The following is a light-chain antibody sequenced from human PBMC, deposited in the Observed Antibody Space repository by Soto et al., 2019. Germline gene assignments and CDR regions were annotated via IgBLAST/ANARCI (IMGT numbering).Light chain of an antibody. CDR3: QQYKGYRLA. V-gene: IGKV1-5*03. J-gene: IGKJ4*01. CDR1: QSISNW. CDR2: KAS. Sequence: DIQMTQSTSSLSASVGDRVTFTCRASQSISNWLAWYQQKPGKAPKLLIYKASTLESGVPSRFSGSGSGTEFTLTISSLQADDFAIYYCQQYKGYRLAFGGGTKVEIK.